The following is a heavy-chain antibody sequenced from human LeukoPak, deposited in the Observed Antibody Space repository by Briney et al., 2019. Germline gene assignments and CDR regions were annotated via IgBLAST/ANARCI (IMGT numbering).Heavy chain of an antibody. J-gene: IGHJ4*02. CDR2: TYYRSKCYY. CDR1: GDSVSSNSEA. Sequence: SQTLSLTCAISGDSVSSNSEAWNWLGQSPSRVLEWLGRTYYRSKCYYDYAVAVKSRISINPDTSMNQFSLQLSSVPPEDTAVYYCARDPVGGSTIFDYWGQGTLVTVSS. D-gene: IGHD1-26*01. CDR3: ARDPVGGSTIFDY. V-gene: IGHV6-1*01.